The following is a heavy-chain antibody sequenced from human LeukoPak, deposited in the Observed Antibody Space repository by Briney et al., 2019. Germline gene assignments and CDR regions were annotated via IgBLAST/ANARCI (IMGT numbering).Heavy chain of an antibody. CDR1: GGSISSGGYY. CDR2: IYYSGST. CDR3: ARVEYSSSSWFDP. Sequence: SETLSLTRTVSGGSISSGGYYWSWIRQHPGKGLEWIGYIYYSGSTYYNPSLKSRVTITVDTSKNQFSLKLSSVTAADTAVYYCARVEYSSSSWFDPWGQGTLVTVSS. V-gene: IGHV4-31*03. J-gene: IGHJ5*02. D-gene: IGHD6-6*01.